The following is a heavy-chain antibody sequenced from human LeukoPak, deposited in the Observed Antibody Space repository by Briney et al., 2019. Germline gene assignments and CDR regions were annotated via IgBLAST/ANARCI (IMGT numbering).Heavy chain of an antibody. CDR3: ARDQGPFAFDI. J-gene: IGHJ3*02. CDR1: GFTVSSNY. V-gene: IGHV3-53*01. CDR2: IYSGGST. Sequence: GGSLRLSCAASGFTVSSNYMSWVRQAPGKGLEWVSVIYSGGSTYYADSVKGRFTISRDNPKNTLYLQMNSLRAEDTAVYYCARDQGPFAFDIWGQGTMITVSS.